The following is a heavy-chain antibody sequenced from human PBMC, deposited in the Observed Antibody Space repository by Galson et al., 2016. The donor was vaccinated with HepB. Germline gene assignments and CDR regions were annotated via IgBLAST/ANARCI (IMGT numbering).Heavy chain of an antibody. CDR2: IRGGDSST. CDR1: GFTFSNSD. D-gene: IGHD1-26*01. Sequence: SLRLSCAASGFTFSNSDMSWVRQAPGKGLVWVSAIRGGDSSTYYADSVRGRFTISRDNSKNTLYLQMNSLRVEDTALYYCAKDSPIGVSSADCDFWGQGILVTVSS. J-gene: IGHJ4*02. CDR3: AKDSPIGVSSADCDF. V-gene: IGHV3-23*01.